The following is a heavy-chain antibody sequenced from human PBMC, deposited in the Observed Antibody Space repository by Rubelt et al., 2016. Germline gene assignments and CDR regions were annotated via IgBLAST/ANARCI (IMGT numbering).Heavy chain of an antibody. V-gene: IGHV1-18*01. CDR3: ARFNRIVGASYYYGMDV. D-gene: IGHD1-26*01. CDR1: GYNFTTYG. CDR2: ISAYNGNT. J-gene: IGHJ6*02. Sequence: QVQLVQSGAGVKKPGASMTVSCKASGYNFTTYGIHWVRQAPGQGLAWMGWISAYNGNTNYAQKLQGRVTMTIDTSTTTAYMELRSLGSEETAVYYCARFNRIVGASYYYGMDVWGQGTTVTVSS.